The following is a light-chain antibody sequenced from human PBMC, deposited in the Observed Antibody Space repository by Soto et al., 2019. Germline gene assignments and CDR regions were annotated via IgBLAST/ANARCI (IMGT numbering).Light chain of an antibody. CDR3: QQYGSSHTFT. CDR1: ESVSSSY. V-gene: IGKV3-20*01. J-gene: IGKJ3*01. CDR2: GAS. Sequence: EILLTQSPGTLSLSPGERATLSCRASESVSSSYLAWYQQKPGQAPRLLIYGASSRATGIPDRFSGSGSGTDFTLTISRLEPEDFAVYYCQQYGSSHTFTFGPGTKVDIK.